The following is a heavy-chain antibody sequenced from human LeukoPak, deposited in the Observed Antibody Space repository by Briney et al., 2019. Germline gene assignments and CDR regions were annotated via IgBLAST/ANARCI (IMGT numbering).Heavy chain of an antibody. Sequence: ASVKVSCKASGYTFTSYDINWVRQAPGQGLEWMGWMNPNSGNTGYAQKFQGRVTITRNTSISTAYMELSSLRSEDTAVYYCANQWLLHFPFDYWGQGTLVTVSS. D-gene: IGHD3-22*01. V-gene: IGHV1-8*03. CDR2: MNPNSGNT. CDR3: ANQWLLHFPFDY. CDR1: GYTFTSYD. J-gene: IGHJ4*02.